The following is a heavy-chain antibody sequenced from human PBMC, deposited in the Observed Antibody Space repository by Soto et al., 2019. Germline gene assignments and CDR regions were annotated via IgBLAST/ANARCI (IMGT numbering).Heavy chain of an antibody. CDR3: AKDRRAGGNSAFYFDF. J-gene: IGHJ4*02. CDR2: ISATGGGT. CDR1: GFKFSNYA. Sequence: PGVSLRLSCAASGFKFSNYAMSWVRQAPWKGLEWVSLISATGGGTYYADSVKGRFTISRDNSHNTLYLQVHSLTAEDTAVYYCAKDRRAGGNSAFYFDFWGQGAQVTVSS. V-gene: IGHV3-23*01. D-gene: IGHD3-16*01.